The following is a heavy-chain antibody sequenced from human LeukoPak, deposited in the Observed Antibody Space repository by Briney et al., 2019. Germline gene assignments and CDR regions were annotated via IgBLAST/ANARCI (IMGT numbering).Heavy chain of an antibody. J-gene: IGHJ4*02. CDR3: ARGALWSGYWVSY. CDR2: INHSGST. D-gene: IGHD3-3*01. CDR1: GGSFNGYY. V-gene: IGHV4-34*01. Sequence: PSETLSLTCAVYGGSFNGYYWSWIRQPPGKGLEWIGEINHSGSTNYNPSLKSRVTISVDTSKNQFSLKLSSVTAADTAVYYCARGALWSGYWVSYWGQGTLVTVSS.